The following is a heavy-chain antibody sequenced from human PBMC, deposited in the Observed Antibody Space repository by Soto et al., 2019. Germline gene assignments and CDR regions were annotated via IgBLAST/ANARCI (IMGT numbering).Heavy chain of an antibody. CDR2: IYYSGST. J-gene: IGHJ5*02. V-gene: IGHV4-30-4*01. D-gene: IGHD3-3*01. Sequence: PSETLSLTCTVSGGSISSGDYYWSWIRQPPGKGLEWIGYIYYSGSTYYNPSLKSRVTISVDTSKNQFSLKLSSVTAADTAVYYCARADLLNYDFWSGYFAPGWFDPWGQGTLVTVSS. CDR1: GGSISSGDYY. CDR3: ARADLLNYDFWSGYFAPGWFDP.